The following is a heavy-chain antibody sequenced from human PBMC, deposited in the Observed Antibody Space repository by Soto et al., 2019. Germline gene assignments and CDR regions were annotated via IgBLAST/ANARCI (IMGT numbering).Heavy chain of an antibody. D-gene: IGHD3-3*01. CDR3: ARASILFGPVLSY. Sequence: QVQLQESGPGLVKPSETLSLTCTVSGGSISGYYWSWIRQPRGKGLEWIGYMFYSGSTKYNSYLRSRGPRSVDTTKNQVSLKLTSVTAAHTAVYYCARASILFGPVLSYWRQGSLVTVSS. CDR2: MFYSGST. CDR1: GGSISGYY. V-gene: IGHV4-59*08. J-gene: IGHJ4*02.